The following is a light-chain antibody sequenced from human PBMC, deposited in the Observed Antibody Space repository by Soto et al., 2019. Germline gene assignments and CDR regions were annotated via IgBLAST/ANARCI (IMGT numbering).Light chain of an antibody. V-gene: IGLV2-8*01. J-gene: IGLJ2*01. CDR2: EVT. CDR3: SSYAGSNNVV. Sequence: QSALTQPPSASGSPGQSVTISCAGTSSDVGGYSYASWYQQHPGKAPKLMIYEVTKRPSGVPGRFSGSKSGNTASLTVSGLQADDEADYYCSSYAGSNNVVFGGGTKVTVL. CDR1: SSDVGGYSY.